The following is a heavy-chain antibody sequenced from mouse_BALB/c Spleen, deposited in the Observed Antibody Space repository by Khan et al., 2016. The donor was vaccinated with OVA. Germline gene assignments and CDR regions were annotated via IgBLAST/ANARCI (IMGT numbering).Heavy chain of an antibody. D-gene: IGHD2-14*01. CDR3: VRDGAYHRNDGWFAY. CDR1: GYTFTSYT. CDR2: INPSNGYT. Sequence: QVQLQQSGAELARPGASVKMSCKASGYTFTSYTIHWIKERPGQGLEWIGYINPSNGYTNYNQKFKDKATLTTDKSSTTAYLQLSSLTSDESAVYNWVRDGAYHRNDGWFAYWCQGTLVTVSA. V-gene: IGHV1-4*01. J-gene: IGHJ3*01.